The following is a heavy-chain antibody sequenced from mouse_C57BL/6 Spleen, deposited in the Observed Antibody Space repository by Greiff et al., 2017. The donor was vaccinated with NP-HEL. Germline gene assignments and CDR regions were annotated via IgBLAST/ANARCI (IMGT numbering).Heavy chain of an antibody. CDR1: GFTFTDYY. CDR3: ARYRPYYYGSSWYFDV. V-gene: IGHV7-3*01. D-gene: IGHD1-1*01. CDR2: IRNKANGYTT. J-gene: IGHJ1*03. Sequence: EVKLEESGGGLVQPGGSLSLSCAASGFTFTDYYMSWVRQPPGKALEWLGFIRNKANGYTTEDSASVKGRFTISRDNSQSILYLQMNALRAEDSATYYCARYRPYYYGSSWYFDVWGTGTTVTVSS.